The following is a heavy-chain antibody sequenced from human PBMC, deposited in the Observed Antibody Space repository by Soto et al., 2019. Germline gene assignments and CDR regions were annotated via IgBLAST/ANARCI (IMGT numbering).Heavy chain of an antibody. Sequence: GGSLRLSCAASGFTLSSYSMNWVRQAPGKGLEWVSSISSSSSYIYYADSVKGRFTISRDNAKNSLYLQMNSLRAEDTAVYYCARDTVVVVAATYYYYGMDVWGQGTTVTVSS. D-gene: IGHD2-15*01. V-gene: IGHV3-21*01. CDR2: ISSSSSYI. CDR1: GFTLSSYS. CDR3: ARDTVVVVAATYYYYGMDV. J-gene: IGHJ6*02.